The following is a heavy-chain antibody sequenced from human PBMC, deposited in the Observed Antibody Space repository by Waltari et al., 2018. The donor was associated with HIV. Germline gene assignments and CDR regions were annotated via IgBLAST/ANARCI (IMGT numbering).Heavy chain of an antibody. Sequence: QLQLQESGSGLVKPSETLSLTCTVSCGSVTSSNYYWGWTRQAPGRGLEWIGAISYSGSAYYNPSLESRVTISLDTSKNQFSLKLQSVTAADTAVYYCAGAPNGDFSWLDPWGQGTLVTVSS. CDR2: ISYSGSA. D-gene: IGHD4-17*01. CDR1: CGSVTSSNYY. CDR3: AGAPNGDFSWLDP. J-gene: IGHJ5*02. V-gene: IGHV4-39*07.